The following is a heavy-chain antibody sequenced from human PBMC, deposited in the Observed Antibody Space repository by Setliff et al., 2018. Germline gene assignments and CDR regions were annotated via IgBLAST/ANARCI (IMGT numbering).Heavy chain of an antibody. V-gene: IGHV1-18*04. J-gene: IGHJ3*02. D-gene: IGHD3-10*01. CDR3: ARGLNRWFGEFAFDI. CDR1: GYIFRSYG. Sequence: ASVKVSCKASGYIFRSYGINWMRQAPGQGFEWMGWISAYNDNTKSAQKFQGRITMTTDTSTSTSYMELRSLRSDDTAVYYCARGLNRWFGEFAFDIWGQGTMVTVSS. CDR2: ISAYNDNT.